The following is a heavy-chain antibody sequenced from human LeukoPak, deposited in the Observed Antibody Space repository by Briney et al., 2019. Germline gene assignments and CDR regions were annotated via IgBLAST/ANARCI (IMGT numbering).Heavy chain of an antibody. CDR1: GFTFSDYY. J-gene: IGHJ4*02. CDR3: AKDPQGPVGELFDY. Sequence: GGSLRLSRAASGFTFSDYYTSWIRQAPGKALEWVSYISSSGSAIYYADSVKGRFTISRDNSKNTLYLQMNSLRAEDTAVYYCAKDPQGPVGELFDYWGQGTLVTVSS. V-gene: IGHV3-11*01. CDR2: ISSSGSAI. D-gene: IGHD1-26*01.